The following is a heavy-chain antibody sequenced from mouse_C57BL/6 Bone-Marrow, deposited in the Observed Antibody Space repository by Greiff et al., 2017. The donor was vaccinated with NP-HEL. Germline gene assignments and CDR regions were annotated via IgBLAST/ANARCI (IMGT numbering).Heavy chain of an antibody. D-gene: IGHD2-2*01. CDR2: INPGSGGT. CDR1: GYAFTNYL. Sequence: VKLMESGAELVRPGTSVKVSCKASGYAFTNYLIEWVKQRPGQGLEWIGVINPGSGGTNYNEKFKGKATLTADKSSSTAYMQLSSLTSEDSAVYFCARFSMVTGDYWGQGTTLTVSS. J-gene: IGHJ2*01. V-gene: IGHV1-54*01. CDR3: ARFSMVTGDY.